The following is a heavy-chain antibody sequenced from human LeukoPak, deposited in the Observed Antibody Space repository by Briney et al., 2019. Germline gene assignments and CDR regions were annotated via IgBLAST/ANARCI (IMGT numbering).Heavy chain of an antibody. D-gene: IGHD6-6*01. CDR2: ISYDGSNK. J-gene: IGHJ4*02. CDR3: ARDIAARLDH. CDR1: GFTFSSYA. V-gene: IGHV3-30*04. Sequence: PGGSLRLSCAASGFTFSSYAMHWVRQAPGKGLEWVAVISYDGSNKYYADSVKGRFTIPRDNSKNTLYLQMNSLRAEDTAVYYCARDIAARLDHWGQGTLVTVSS.